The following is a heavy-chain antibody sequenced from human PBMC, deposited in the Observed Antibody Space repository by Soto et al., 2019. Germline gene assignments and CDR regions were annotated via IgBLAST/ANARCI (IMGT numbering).Heavy chain of an antibody. CDR1: GGTFSSYA. J-gene: IGHJ6*02. V-gene: IGHV1-69*13. CDR2: IIPIFGTA. CDR3: AAWSGYLYNYYYYGMDV. D-gene: IGHD3-3*01. Sequence: EASVKVSCKASGGTFSSYAISWVRQAPGQGLEWMGGIIPIFGTANYAQKFQGRVTITADESTSTAYMELSSLRSEDTAVYYCAAWSGYLYNYYYYGMDVWGQGTTVTVSS.